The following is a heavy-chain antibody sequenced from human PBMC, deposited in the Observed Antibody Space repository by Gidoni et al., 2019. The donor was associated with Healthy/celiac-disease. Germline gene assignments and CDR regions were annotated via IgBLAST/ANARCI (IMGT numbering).Heavy chain of an antibody. V-gene: IGHV3-9*01. CDR2: ISWNSGSI. CDR1: GFTFDDYA. Sequence: EVQLVESGGGLVQPGRSLRLSCAASGFTFDDYAMHWVRQAPGKGLEWVSGISWNSGSIGYADSVKCRFTISRDNAKNSLYLQMNSLRAEDTALYYCAKGSSGSRYYYYGMDVWGQGTTVTVSS. CDR3: AKGSSGSRYYYYGMDV. D-gene: IGHD3-10*01. J-gene: IGHJ6*02.